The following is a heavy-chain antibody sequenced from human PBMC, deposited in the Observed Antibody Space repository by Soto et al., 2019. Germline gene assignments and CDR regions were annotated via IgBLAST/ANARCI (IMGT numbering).Heavy chain of an antibody. CDR1: GYSFTSYW. D-gene: IGHD3-9*01. CDR2: IYPGDSDT. V-gene: IGHV5-51*01. CDR3: ASTSFDWLSQYYYYGMDF. J-gene: IGHJ6*02. Sequence: GESLKISCKGSGYSFTSYWIGWVRQMPGKGLEWMGNIYPGDSDTRYSPSFQGQVTISADKSISTAYLQWSSLKASDTAMYYCASTSFDWLSQYYYYGMDFWGQGTTVTVS.